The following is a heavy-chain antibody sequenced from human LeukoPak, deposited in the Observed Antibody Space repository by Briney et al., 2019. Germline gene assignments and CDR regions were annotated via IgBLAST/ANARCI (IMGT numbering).Heavy chain of an antibody. J-gene: IGHJ3*01. CDR3: ARDGSESYYDITSYKRAFDV. CDR1: GYTFTRYG. Sequence: ASVKVSCKASGYTFTRYGISWVRQAPGQGLEWMGWISAYNGNTNYAQKLQGRVTMTTDTSTSTAYMELRSLRSDDMAVYYCARDGSESYYDITSYKRAFDVWGQGTMVTVSS. V-gene: IGHV1-18*03. CDR2: ISAYNGNT. D-gene: IGHD3-22*01.